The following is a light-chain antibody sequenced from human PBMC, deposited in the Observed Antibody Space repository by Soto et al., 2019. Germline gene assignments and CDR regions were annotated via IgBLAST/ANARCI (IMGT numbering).Light chain of an antibody. Sequence: DLQMTQSPSSLSAFVGDSIIITCQASQDIKNYLNWYQHKPGKAPKLLIYDAFKSDTGVPSRFSGSGSGTDFTFTINNLQPEDIATYFCQQYDSLPPTFGGGTRV. J-gene: IGKJ4*01. CDR2: DAF. CDR3: QQYDSLPPT. V-gene: IGKV1-33*01. CDR1: QDIKNY.